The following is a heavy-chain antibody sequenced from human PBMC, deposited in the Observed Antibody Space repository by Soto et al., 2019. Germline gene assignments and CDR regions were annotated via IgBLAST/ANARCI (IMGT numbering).Heavy chain of an antibody. CDR2: ISSSGSYI. CDR1: GFTFSGYA. V-gene: IGHV3-21*04. D-gene: IGHD4-4*01. Sequence: PGGSLRLCCAASGFTFSGYAMNWVRQAPGKGLEWVSSISSSGSYIYYADSVKGRFTISRDKSKNTLYVQMNSLRAEHTAVYYCAKDLMGVVYSINHGESYHGLDVRGQGHTVTLPS. J-gene: IGHJ6*02. CDR3: AKDLMGVVYSINHGESYHGLDV.